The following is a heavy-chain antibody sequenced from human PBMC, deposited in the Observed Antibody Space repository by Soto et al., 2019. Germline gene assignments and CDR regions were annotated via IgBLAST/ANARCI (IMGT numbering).Heavy chain of an antibody. D-gene: IGHD6-6*01. V-gene: IGHV1-18*04. Sequence: VASVKVSCKASGYTFTSYGISWVRQAPGQGLEWMGWISAYNGNTNYAQKLQGRVTMTTDTSTSTAYMELRSLRSDDTAVYYCARGGIAARDGGYYYYGMDVWGQGTTVTVSS. J-gene: IGHJ6*02. CDR3: ARGGIAARDGGYYYYGMDV. CDR2: ISAYNGNT. CDR1: GYTFTSYG.